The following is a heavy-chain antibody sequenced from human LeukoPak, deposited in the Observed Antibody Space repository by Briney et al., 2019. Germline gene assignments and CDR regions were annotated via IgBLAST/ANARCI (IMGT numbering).Heavy chain of an antibody. CDR1: GGSISRSNHY. V-gene: IGHV4-61*01. CDR3: ARDQFEDGYNWFDP. D-gene: IGHD5-24*01. Sequence: SETLSLTCTVSGGSISRSNHYWGWIRQPPGKGLEWIGYIYYSGSTNYNPSLKSRVTISVDTSKNQFSLKLSSVTAADTAVYYCARDQFEDGYNWFDPWGQGTLVTVSS. J-gene: IGHJ5*02. CDR2: IYYSGST.